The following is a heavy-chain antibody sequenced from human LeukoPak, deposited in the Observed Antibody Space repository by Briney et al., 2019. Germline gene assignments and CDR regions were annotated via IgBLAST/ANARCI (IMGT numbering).Heavy chain of an antibody. V-gene: IGHV1-2*02. Sequence: SVRVSCKASGYTFTVYYMHWVRQAPGQGLEWMGWINPNSGGTNYAQKFQGRATMTRDTSISTAYMELSRLRSDDTAVYYCARGSGEKYYFDYWGQGTLVTVSS. CDR2: INPNSGGT. D-gene: IGHD3-10*01. CDR3: ARGSGEKYYFDY. J-gene: IGHJ4*02. CDR1: GYTFTVYY.